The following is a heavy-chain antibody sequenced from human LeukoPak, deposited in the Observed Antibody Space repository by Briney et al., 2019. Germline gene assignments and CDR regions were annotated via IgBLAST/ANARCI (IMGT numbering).Heavy chain of an antibody. D-gene: IGHD6-13*01. Sequence: GGSLRLSCAGSGFIFNNYAMHWVRQPPGKGLEWVSGISWNSGSIDYADSVKGRFTISRDNAKNSLYLQMNSLRVEDTAVYYCARSLRQQLAVGYWGQGTLVTVSS. CDR2: ISWNSGSI. J-gene: IGHJ4*02. V-gene: IGHV3-9*01. CDR3: ARSLRQQLAVGY. CDR1: GFIFNNYA.